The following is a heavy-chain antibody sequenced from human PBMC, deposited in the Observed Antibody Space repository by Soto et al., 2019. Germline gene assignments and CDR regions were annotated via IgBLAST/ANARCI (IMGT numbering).Heavy chain of an antibody. Sequence: QVQLQESGPGLVKPSQTLSLTCTVSGASISSGGYYCSWFRQHPGKGLEWIGYIYYSGRTYYNPSLKSLVTISVDASKNQFSLKLISVTAADTAVYYYASYYDKARFDYWGQGTLVTVSS. D-gene: IGHD3-22*01. CDR1: GASISSGGYY. J-gene: IGHJ4*02. CDR3: ASYYDKARFDY. CDR2: IYYSGRT. V-gene: IGHV4-31*01.